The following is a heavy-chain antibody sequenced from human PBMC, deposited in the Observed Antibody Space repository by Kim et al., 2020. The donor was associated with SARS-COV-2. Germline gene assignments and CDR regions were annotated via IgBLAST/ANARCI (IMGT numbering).Heavy chain of an antibody. D-gene: IGHD3-10*01. J-gene: IGHJ6*03. V-gene: IGHV3-7*01. CDR3: ASLYGSGSYYSPYYYYYYYMDV. Sequence: GGSLRLSCAASGFTFSSYWMSWVRQAPGKGLEWVANIKQDGSEKYYVDSVKGRFAISRDNAKNSLYLQMNSLRAEDTAVYYCASLYGSGSYYSPYYYYYYYMDVWSKGTAVTVSS. CDR1: GFTFSSYW. CDR2: IKQDGSEK.